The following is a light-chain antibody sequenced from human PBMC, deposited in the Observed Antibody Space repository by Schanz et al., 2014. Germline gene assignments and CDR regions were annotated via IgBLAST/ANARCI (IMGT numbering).Light chain of an antibody. V-gene: IGLV2-11*01. CDR3: SSYTSSNTGV. Sequence: QSVLTQPRSVSGSPGQSVTISCTGASSDVGGYNYVSWYQQHPGKAPKVMIYDVSNRPSGVSNRFSGSKSGNTASLTISGLQAEDEADYYCSSYTSSNTGVFGGGTKLTVL. CDR1: SSDVGGYNY. J-gene: IGLJ3*02. CDR2: DVS.